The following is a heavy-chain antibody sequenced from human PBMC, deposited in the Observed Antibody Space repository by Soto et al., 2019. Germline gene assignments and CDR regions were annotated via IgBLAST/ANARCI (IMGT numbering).Heavy chain of an antibody. V-gene: IGHV3-74*01. CDR1: GLTFSSYW. Sequence: EVQLVESGGGLVQPGGSLRLSCAASGLTFSSYWMHWVRQVPGKGLVWVSRIHFDGSTTHYADSVKGRFTISRDNAKNTLSLKMNSLRAEDTAVYYCARDAYISGYYQFDYWGQGTLVTVSS. CDR3: ARDAYISGYYQFDY. D-gene: IGHD6-19*01. J-gene: IGHJ4*02. CDR2: IHFDGSTT.